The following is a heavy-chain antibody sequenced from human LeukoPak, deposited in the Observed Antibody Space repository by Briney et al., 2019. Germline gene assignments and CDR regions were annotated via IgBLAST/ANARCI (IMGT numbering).Heavy chain of an antibody. D-gene: IGHD5-12*01. J-gene: IGHJ4*02. Sequence: GGSLRLSCAASGFTFSSYAMSWVRQAPGKGLEWVSAISGSGGSTYYADSVKGRFTISRDNSKNTLYLQMSSLRAEDTAVYYCAKDWSRNRLVATSYDYWGQGTLVTVSS. CDR1: GFTFSSYA. V-gene: IGHV3-23*01. CDR2: ISGSGGST. CDR3: AKDWSRNRLVATSYDY.